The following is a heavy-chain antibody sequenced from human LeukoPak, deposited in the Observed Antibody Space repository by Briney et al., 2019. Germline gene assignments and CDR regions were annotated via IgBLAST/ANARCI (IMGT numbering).Heavy chain of an antibody. D-gene: IGHD6-13*01. Sequence: GGSLRLSCAASGFTFSNYAMSWVRQAPGKGLEWVSAISGSGASTYYADSVKGRFTISRDNSKNTLYLQMNSLRAEDTAVYYCARDSPYSSSWYGVRAWDYWGQGTLVTVSS. CDR1: GFTFSNYA. J-gene: IGHJ4*02. CDR3: ARDSPYSSSWYGVRAWDY. V-gene: IGHV3-23*01. CDR2: ISGSGAST.